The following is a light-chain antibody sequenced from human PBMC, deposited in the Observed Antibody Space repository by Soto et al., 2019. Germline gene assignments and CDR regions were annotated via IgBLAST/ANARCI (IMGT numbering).Light chain of an antibody. Sequence: EIVMTQSPATLSVSPGERVTLSCRASQSVSRFLAWYQQRPGQAPRLLIYDTSTRATGVPARVSGSGSGTEFSLTISSLQSEDFAAYYCQQYYNWPPCTFGQGTKLEVK. CDR1: QSVSRF. V-gene: IGKV3-15*01. J-gene: IGKJ2*02. CDR3: QQYYNWPPCT. CDR2: DTS.